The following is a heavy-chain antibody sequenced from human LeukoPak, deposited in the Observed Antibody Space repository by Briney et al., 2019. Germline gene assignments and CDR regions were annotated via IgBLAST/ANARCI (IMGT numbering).Heavy chain of an antibody. J-gene: IGHJ4*02. CDR2: IYTSGST. V-gene: IGHV4-61*02. CDR1: GGSISSGSYY. D-gene: IGHD6-19*01. Sequence: PSETLSLTCTVSGGSISSGSYYWSWFRQPAGKGLEWIGRIYTSGSTNYNPSLESRVTISVDTSKNQFSLKLSSVTAADTAVYYCARGPSAIIAVAGQLDYWGQGTLVTVSS. CDR3: ARGPSAIIAVAGQLDY.